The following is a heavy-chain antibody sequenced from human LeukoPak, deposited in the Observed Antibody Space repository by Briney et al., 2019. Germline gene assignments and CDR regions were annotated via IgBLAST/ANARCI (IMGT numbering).Heavy chain of an antibody. V-gene: IGHV6-1*01. CDR1: GDSVSSKSVS. Sequence: SQTLSLTCAISGDSVSSKSVSWSWMRQSPSRRLEYLGRTRYRSTWNTFYSLSVEGRITINADTSRNEVSLRLSSMAPEDTALYYCVRDFNWAFDYWGQGTLVTVSS. CDR2: TRYRSTWNT. J-gene: IGHJ4*02. CDR3: VRDFNWAFDY. D-gene: IGHD3-16*01.